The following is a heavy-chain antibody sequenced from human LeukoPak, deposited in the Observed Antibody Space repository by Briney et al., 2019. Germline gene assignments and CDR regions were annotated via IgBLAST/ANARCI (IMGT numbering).Heavy chain of an antibody. J-gene: IGHJ3*02. CDR2: VDHSGNT. V-gene: IGHV4-59*01. Sequence: PSETLSLTCTVSGGSINNFFWNWVRQSPGKGLEWIGYVDHSGNTKYNPSLWGRVTMFVDTSNNQFSLRLTSLTAADTAVYYCAREGRLDTSVAFDIWGQGTMVTVSS. CDR1: GGSINNFF. CDR3: AREGRLDTSVAFDI. D-gene: IGHD5-18*01.